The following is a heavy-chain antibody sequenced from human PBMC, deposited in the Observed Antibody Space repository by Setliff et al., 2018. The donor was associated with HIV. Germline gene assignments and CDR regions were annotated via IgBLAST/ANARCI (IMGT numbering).Heavy chain of an antibody. Sequence: SETLSLTCAVYGGPFSDYYWSWIRQPPGKGLEWIGEINHSGSTNYNPSLKSRVTISVDTSKNQFSLKLSSVTAADTAVYYCARGGRSLAAQTWFDPWGQGTLVTVSS. V-gene: IGHV4-34*01. CDR1: GGPFSDYY. CDR2: INHSGST. D-gene: IGHD6-6*01. J-gene: IGHJ5*02. CDR3: ARGGRSLAAQTWFDP.